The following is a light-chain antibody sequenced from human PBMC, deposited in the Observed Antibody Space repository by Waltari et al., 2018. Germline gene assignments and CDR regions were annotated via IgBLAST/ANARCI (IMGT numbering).Light chain of an antibody. V-gene: IGLV2-8*01. J-gene: IGLJ1*01. CDR2: EVT. CDR3: SSYAHNNHFV. Sequence: QSVLTQPPSATGSPGQSVTISCTGTNSDVGAYNYVSWYQQHPGKVPKLLIYEVTKRASGVPGRFAGSKSGNTASLTVSGLQADDEADYYCSSYAHNNHFVFGTGTKVTVL. CDR1: NSDVGAYNY.